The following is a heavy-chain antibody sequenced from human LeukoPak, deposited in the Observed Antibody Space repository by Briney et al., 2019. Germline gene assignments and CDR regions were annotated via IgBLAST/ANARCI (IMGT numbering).Heavy chain of an antibody. V-gene: IGHV4-59*01. CDR1: GGSISSYY. CDR3: ARARLSWSGLFDY. Sequence: PSETLSLTCTVSGGSISSYYWSWIRQPPGRGLEWIGYIYYSGSTNYNPSLKSRVTISVDTSKNQFSLKLSSVTAADTAVYYCARARLSWSGLFDYWGQGTLVTVSS. CDR2: IYYSGST. D-gene: IGHD3-3*01. J-gene: IGHJ4*02.